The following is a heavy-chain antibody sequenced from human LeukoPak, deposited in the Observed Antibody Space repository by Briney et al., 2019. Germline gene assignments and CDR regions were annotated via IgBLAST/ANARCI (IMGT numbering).Heavy chain of an antibody. V-gene: IGHV1-8*01. CDR3: ARDGSSWYYYYYGMDV. CDR1: GYTFTSYE. Sequence: ASVKVSCKASGYTFTSYEINWVRQATGQGLQWIGWMNPNSGNTGHAQKFQGRVPMTRNTSISTAYMELSSLRSEDTAVYYCARDGSSWYYYYYGMDVWGQGTTVTVSS. J-gene: IGHJ6*02. CDR2: MNPNSGNT. D-gene: IGHD6-13*01.